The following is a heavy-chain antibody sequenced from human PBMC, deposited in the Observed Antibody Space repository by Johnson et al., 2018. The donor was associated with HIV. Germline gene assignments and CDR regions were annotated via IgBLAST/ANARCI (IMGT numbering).Heavy chain of an antibody. CDR2: LSWNSGSI. CDR1: GFTFDDYA. D-gene: IGHD2-2*01. Sequence: QLVESGGGLVQPGRSLRLSCAASGFTFDDYAMHWVRQAPGKGLEWVSGLSWNSGSIGYADSVKGRFTISRDNAKNTLYLQMSSLRAEDTAVYYCAKERHWSAYASESPGAFDMWGQGTMVTVSS. J-gene: IGHJ3*02. CDR3: AKERHWSAYASESPGAFDM. V-gene: IGHV3-9*01.